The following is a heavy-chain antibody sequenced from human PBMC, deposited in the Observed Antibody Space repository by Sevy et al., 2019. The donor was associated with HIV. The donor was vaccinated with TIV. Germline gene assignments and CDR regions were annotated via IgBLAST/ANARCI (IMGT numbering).Heavy chain of an antibody. V-gene: IGHV3-49*03. J-gene: IGHJ4*02. CDR2: IRSKAYGGTT. D-gene: IGHD3-10*01. CDR1: GFTFGDYA. Sequence: GGSLRLSCTGSGFTFGDYAMSWFRQAPGKGLEWVGFIRSKAYGGTTEYAASVKGRFTISRDDSKSIAYLQMNSLKTEDTAVYYCTGSPYGSGRGYFDYWGQGALVTVSS. CDR3: TGSPYGSGRGYFDY.